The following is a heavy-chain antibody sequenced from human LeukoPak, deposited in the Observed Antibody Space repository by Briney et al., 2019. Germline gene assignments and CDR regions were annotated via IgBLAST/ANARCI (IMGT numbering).Heavy chain of an antibody. CDR3: ARGVNYYDSSGYPY. CDR1: GGTFSSYA. V-gene: IGHV1-69*13. Sequence: GASVKVSCKASGGTFSSYAISWARQAPGQGLEWMGGIIPIFGTANYAQKFQGRVTITADESTSTAYMELSSLRSEDTAVYYCARGVNYYDSSGYPYWGQGTLVTVSS. J-gene: IGHJ4*02. CDR2: IIPIFGTA. D-gene: IGHD3-22*01.